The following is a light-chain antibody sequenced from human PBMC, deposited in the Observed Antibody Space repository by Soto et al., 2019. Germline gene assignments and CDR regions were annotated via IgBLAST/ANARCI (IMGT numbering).Light chain of an antibody. CDR3: QQFGTSPWT. V-gene: IGKV3-20*01. CDR2: GAS. J-gene: IGKJ1*01. Sequence: EIVLTQSPGTLSLSPGERATLYCRASQSVSSRYFAWYQQKPGQAPRLLIYGASSRATGIPDRFSGSVSGADSTLTISSLEPEDFAVYYCQQFGTSPWTFGQGTKVQIK. CDR1: QSVSSRY.